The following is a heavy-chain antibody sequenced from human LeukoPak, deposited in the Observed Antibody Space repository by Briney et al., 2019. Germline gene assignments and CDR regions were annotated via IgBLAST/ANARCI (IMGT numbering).Heavy chain of an antibody. D-gene: IGHD1-26*01. Sequence: PSETLSLTCTVSGGSISSYYWSWIRQPPGKGLEWIGYIYYSGSTNYNPSLKSRVTISVDTSKNQFSLKLSSVTAADTAVYYCARGPPKWYWGQGTLVTVSS. CDR2: IYYSGST. CDR3: ARGPPKWY. V-gene: IGHV4-59*08. J-gene: IGHJ4*02. CDR1: GGSISSYY.